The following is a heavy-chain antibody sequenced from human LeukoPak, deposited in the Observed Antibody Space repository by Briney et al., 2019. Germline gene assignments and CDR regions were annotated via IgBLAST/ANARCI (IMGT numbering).Heavy chain of an antibody. V-gene: IGHV3-48*03. J-gene: IGHJ1*01. CDR1: GFTFSSYE. Sequence: GGSLRLSCAASGFTFSSYEMNWVRQVPGKGLEWISYISSSGSTIYLADSVKGRFTISRDNAKNSLYLQMNSLRAEDTAVYYCARPSRPYISSEYFQHWGQGTLVIVSS. CDR3: ARPSRPYISSEYFQH. CDR2: ISSSGSTI. D-gene: IGHD6-13*01.